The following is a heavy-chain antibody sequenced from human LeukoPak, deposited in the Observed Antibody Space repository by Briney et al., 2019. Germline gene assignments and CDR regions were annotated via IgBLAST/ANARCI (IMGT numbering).Heavy chain of an antibody. V-gene: IGHV3-74*01. Sequence: GGSLRLSCAASGFTFSSYWMHWVRQAPGKGLVWVSHLNSDGSSTNYADSVKGRFTISRDNAKNTLYLQMNSLRAEDTAVYYCARDLSIYYVSGSRSVGYWGQGTLVTVSS. CDR3: ARDLSIYYVSGSRSVGY. CDR1: GFTFSSYW. D-gene: IGHD3-10*01. CDR2: LNSDGSST. J-gene: IGHJ4*02.